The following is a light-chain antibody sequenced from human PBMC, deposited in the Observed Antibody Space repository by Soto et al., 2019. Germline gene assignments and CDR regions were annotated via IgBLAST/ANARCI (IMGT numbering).Light chain of an antibody. J-gene: IGLJ3*02. CDR2: EVS. Sequence: QSALTQPPSASGSRGQSVTISCTGTSSDVGGYNYVSWYQQHPGKAPKLMIYEVSKRPSGVPDRFSGSKSGNTASLTVSGLQPEDEADYYCSSYAGSNNLGVFGGGTKL. CDR1: SSDVGGYNY. CDR3: SSYAGSNNLGV. V-gene: IGLV2-8*01.